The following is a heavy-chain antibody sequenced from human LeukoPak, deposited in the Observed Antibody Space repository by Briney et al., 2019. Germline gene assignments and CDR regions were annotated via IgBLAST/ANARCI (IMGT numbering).Heavy chain of an antibody. CDR3: ARQLGYCSSGSCYFDY. CDR2: ISASGGST. Sequence: GGSLRLSCAASGFTFSSYAMSWVRQAPGKGLEWVSAISASGGSTYYADSVKGRFTISRDNSQNTLHMQMRSLSVEDTALYYRARQLGYCSSGSCYFDYWGQGALVTVSS. CDR1: GFTFSSYA. J-gene: IGHJ4*02. V-gene: IGHV3-23*01. D-gene: IGHD2-15*01.